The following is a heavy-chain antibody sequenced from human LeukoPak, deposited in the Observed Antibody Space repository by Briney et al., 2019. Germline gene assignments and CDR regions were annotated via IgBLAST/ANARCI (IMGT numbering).Heavy chain of an antibody. J-gene: IGHJ4*02. V-gene: IGHV5-10-1*01. CDR3: ATTTTTSYYYGSGSYLPTDY. Sequence: GESLRISCKGSGSSFTSYWISWVRQMPGKGLEWMGRIDPSDSYTNYSPSFQGHVTLSADKSISTAYLQWSSLKASDTAMYYCATTTTTSYYYGSGSYLPTDYWGQGTLVTVSS. CDR2: IDPSDSYT. D-gene: IGHD3-10*01. CDR1: GSSFTSYW.